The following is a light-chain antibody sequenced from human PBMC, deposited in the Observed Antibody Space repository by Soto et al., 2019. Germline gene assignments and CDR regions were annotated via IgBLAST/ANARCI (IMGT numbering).Light chain of an antibody. J-gene: IGKJ1*01. CDR2: HAS. V-gene: IGKV1-5*01. CDR3: QQYSTLWT. CDR1: QNINTD. Sequence: DIQMTQSPSTLSASVGDRVTITCRASQNINTDLAWYQQKPGKVPNLLIYHASSLVTGVPSRFSGSGSGTEFTLTISSLQPDDFAAYYCQQYSTLWTFGQGIKVEIK.